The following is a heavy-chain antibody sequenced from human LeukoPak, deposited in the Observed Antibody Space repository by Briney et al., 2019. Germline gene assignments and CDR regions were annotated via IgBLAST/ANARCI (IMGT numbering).Heavy chain of an antibody. Sequence: GGSLRLSCAASGFTFSSLGMHWVRQAPGKGLEWVAVISYDGSNKYYADSVKGRFTISRDNSKNTLYLQMNSLRAEDTAVYYCAKDQETYYYGSGSYYGAYDYWGQGTLVTVSS. CDR2: ISYDGSNK. J-gene: IGHJ4*02. CDR3: AKDQETYYYGSGSYYGAYDY. V-gene: IGHV3-30*18. CDR1: GFTFSSLG. D-gene: IGHD3-10*01.